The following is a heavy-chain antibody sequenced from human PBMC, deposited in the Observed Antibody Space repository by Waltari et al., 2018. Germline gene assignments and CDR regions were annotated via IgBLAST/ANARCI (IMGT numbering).Heavy chain of an antibody. Sequence: QVQLVQSGAEVKKPGASVKVSCKVSGYTLPEFFMHWVGQAPGKGLEWMGGFDPEDGETIYAQKFQGRVTMTEDTSTDTAYMELSSLRSEDTAVYYCATVVGAYVAFDIWGQGTMVTVSS. CDR3: ATVVGAYVAFDI. CDR1: GYTLPEFF. CDR2: FDPEDGET. D-gene: IGHD1-26*01. J-gene: IGHJ3*02. V-gene: IGHV1-24*01.